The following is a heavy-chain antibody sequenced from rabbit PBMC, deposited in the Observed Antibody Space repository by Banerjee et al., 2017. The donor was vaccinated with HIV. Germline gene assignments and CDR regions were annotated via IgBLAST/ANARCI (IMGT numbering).Heavy chain of an antibody. J-gene: IGHJ4*01. CDR3: AIANSSSGWALNL. V-gene: IGHV1S45*01. Sequence: QEQLVESGGGLVQPEGSLTLTCTASGFSLTSRYDMCWVRQAPGKGLEWSGCIDTGYDKIYYASWAKGRFTISNPSSTTVTLQMPSLTAADTASYFCAIANSSSGWALNLWGPGTLVTVS. D-gene: IGHD4-1*01. CDR1: GFSLTSRYD. CDR2: IDTGYDKI.